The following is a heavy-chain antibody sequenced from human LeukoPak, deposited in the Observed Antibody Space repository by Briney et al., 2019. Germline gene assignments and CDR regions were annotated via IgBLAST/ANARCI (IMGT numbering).Heavy chain of an antibody. D-gene: IGHD3-22*01. CDR2: ISSISSYI. J-gene: IGHJ5*02. CDR3: AREVNYYDSSGYYNWFDP. Sequence: GGSLRLSCAASGFTFSSYSMNWVRQGPGKGTEWVSSISSISSYIYYADSVKGRFTISRDNAKNSLYLQMNSLRAEDTAVYYCAREVNYYDSSGYYNWFDPWGQGTLVTVSS. CDR1: GFTFSSYS. V-gene: IGHV3-21*01.